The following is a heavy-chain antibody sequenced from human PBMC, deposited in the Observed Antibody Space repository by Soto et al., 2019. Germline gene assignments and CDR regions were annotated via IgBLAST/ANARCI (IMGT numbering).Heavy chain of an antibody. J-gene: IGHJ4*02. V-gene: IGHV4-30-4*01. CDR3: ATESGSTYGYFDY. Sequence: TLSLTCTVSGGSIGDFYWSWIRQSPGKGLEWIGYISNSGSTGYNPSLKTRLSMSVDRSKNQFTLRLTSVTAADTAVYFCATESGSTYGYFDYWGQGTQVTVSS. D-gene: IGHD4-17*01. CDR1: GGSIGDFY. CDR2: ISNSGST.